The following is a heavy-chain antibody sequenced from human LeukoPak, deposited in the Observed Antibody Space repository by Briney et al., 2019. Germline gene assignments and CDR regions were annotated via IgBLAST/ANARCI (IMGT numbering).Heavy chain of an antibody. D-gene: IGHD3-10*01. J-gene: IGHJ6*02. CDR1: GFTFSSYA. CDR3: AKVPYSDYGSGRPPFMDA. CDR2: LSDSGGDT. Sequence: PGGPLRLSCAASGFTFSSYAMSWVRQAPGQGLHWVSTLSDSGGDTHYADSAKGRFTISRDNSKSTQNLQKNSLKAENTAVYYCAKVPYSDYGSGRPPFMDAWGQGTTVAISS. V-gene: IGHV3-23*01.